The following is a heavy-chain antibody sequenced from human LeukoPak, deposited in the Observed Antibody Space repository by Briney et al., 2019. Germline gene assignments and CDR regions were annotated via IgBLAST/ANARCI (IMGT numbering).Heavy chain of an antibody. CDR3: AGRTYQRGPFDY. CDR1: GFTVSSNY. Sequence: GGSLRLSCAASGFTVSSNYMSWVRQAPGKRLEWVSVIYSGGSTYYADSVKGRFTISRDNSKNTLYLQMNSLRAEDTAVYYCAGRTYQRGPFDYWGQGTLVTVSS. J-gene: IGHJ4*02. D-gene: IGHD2-2*01. CDR2: IYSGGST. V-gene: IGHV3-53*01.